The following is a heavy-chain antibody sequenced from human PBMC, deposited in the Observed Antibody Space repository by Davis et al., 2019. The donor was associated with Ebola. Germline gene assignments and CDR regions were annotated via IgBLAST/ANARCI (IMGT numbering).Heavy chain of an antibody. D-gene: IGHD5-24*01. Sequence: GGSLRLSCAASGFTFSASWMSWVRQAPEKGLEWVADIKHDGIETKYADSVKGRFAISRDNAKTSLYLQTNSLRAEDTAVYYCARDRVVDGFNFEKYYYFGMDVWGQGTTVTVSS. J-gene: IGHJ6*02. V-gene: IGHV3-7*01. CDR2: IKHDGIET. CDR3: ARDRVVDGFNFEKYYYFGMDV. CDR1: GFTFSASW.